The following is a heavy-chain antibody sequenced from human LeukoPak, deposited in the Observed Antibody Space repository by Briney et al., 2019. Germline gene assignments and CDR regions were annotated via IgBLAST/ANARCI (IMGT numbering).Heavy chain of an antibody. J-gene: IGHJ4*02. D-gene: IGHD4-17*01. CDR3: ARDRSYYGDYTFFDY. CDR2: ISSSSSYI. V-gene: IGHV3-21*01. CDR1: GFTFSSYS. Sequence: GGSLRLSCAASGFTFSSYSMNWVRQAPGKGLEWVSSISSSSSYIYYADSVKGRFTISRDNAKNSLYLQMSSLRAEDTAVYYCARDRSYYGDYTFFDYWGQGTLVTVSS.